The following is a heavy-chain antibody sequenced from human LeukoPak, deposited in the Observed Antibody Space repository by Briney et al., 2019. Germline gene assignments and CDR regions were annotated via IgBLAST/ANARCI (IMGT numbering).Heavy chain of an antibody. D-gene: IGHD6-19*01. Sequence: PSETLSLTCTVSGGSVNSYYWSWIRQPPGKGLEWVGYIYYSGSTSYNPSLKSRVTISVDTYKNQFSLKLNSVTAADTAVYYCARRKNSAWSTDAFDIWGQGTMVTVSS. V-gene: IGHV4-59*08. J-gene: IGHJ3*02. CDR3: ARRKNSAWSTDAFDI. CDR1: GGSVNSYY. CDR2: IYYSGST.